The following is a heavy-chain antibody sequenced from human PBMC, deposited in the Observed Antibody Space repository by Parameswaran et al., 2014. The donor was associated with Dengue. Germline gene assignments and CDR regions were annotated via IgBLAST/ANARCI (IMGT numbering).Heavy chain of an antibody. CDR2: ISSSGSTI. J-gene: IGHJ6*02. Sequence: VRQMPGKGLEWVSYISSSGSTIYYADSVKGRFTISRDNAKNSLYLQMNSLRAEDTAVYYCARVRAVGTAMADYYGMDVWGQGTTVTVSS. V-gene: IGHV3-11*01. CDR3: ARVRAVGTAMADYYGMDV. D-gene: IGHD5-18*01.